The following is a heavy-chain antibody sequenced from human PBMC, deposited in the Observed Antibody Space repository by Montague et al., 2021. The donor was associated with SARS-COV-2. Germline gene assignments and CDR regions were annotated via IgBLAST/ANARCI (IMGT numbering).Heavy chain of an antibody. J-gene: IGHJ4*02. CDR1: GGSMNSGGYY. CDR3: ARGRGYTGYDSD. Sequence: TLSLTCTVSGGSMNSGGYYWSWIRQHPGKGLEWIGYIYYTGSTFYXPCLKSRLTMSVDTSQNQFSLRLISVTAADTAVYYCARGRGYTGYDSDWGQGTLVTVTS. CDR2: IYYTGST. D-gene: IGHD5-12*01. V-gene: IGHV4-31*03.